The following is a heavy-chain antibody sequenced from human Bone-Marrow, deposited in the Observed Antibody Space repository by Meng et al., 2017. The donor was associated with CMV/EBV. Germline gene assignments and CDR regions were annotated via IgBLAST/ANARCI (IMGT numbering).Heavy chain of an antibody. D-gene: IGHD2-2*02. J-gene: IGHJ6*02. CDR1: GGTFSSYA. CDR2: IIPIFGTA. Sequence: SVKVSCEASGGTFSSYAISWVRQAPGQGLEWMGGIIPIFGTANYAQKFQGRVTITTDESTSTAYMELSSLRSEDTAVYYCARGYCSSTSCYTGFDPKNYYYGMDVWGQGTTVTVSS. V-gene: IGHV1-69*05. CDR3: ARGYCSSTSCYTGFDPKNYYYGMDV.